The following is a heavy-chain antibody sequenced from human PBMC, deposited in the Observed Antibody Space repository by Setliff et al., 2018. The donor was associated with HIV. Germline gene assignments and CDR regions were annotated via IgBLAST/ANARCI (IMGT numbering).Heavy chain of an antibody. CDR2: SYTSGST. CDR3: ARGDTYYHDRSGYVKSALDAFDI. Sequence: PSETLSLTCTVSGGSISSYHWSWIRQPPGKGLEWTGYSYTSGSTNYNPALKSRVTISVDTSKNQFSLKLSSVTAADTVVYYCARGDTYYHDRSGYVKSALDAFDIWGRGTMVTVSS. V-gene: IGHV4-4*08. J-gene: IGHJ3*02. CDR1: GGSISSYH. D-gene: IGHD3-22*01.